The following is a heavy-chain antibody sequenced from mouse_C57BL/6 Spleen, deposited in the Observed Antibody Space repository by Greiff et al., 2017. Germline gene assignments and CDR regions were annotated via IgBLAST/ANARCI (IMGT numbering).Heavy chain of an antibody. J-gene: IGHJ1*03. V-gene: IGHV5-17*01. CDR2: ISSGSSTI. CDR1: GFTFSDYG. CDR3: ARPATVVATDWYFDV. Sequence: EVQLMESGGGLVKPGGSLKLSCAASGFTFSDYGMHWVRQAPEKGLEWVAYISSGSSTIYYADTVKGRFTISRDNAKNTLFLQMTSLRSEDTAMYYCARPATVVATDWYFDVWGTGTTVTVSS. D-gene: IGHD1-1*01.